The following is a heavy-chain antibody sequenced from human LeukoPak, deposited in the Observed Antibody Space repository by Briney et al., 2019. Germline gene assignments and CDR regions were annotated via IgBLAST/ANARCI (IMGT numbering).Heavy chain of an antibody. Sequence: SETLSLTCTVSGGSISTSNYYWGWIHQPPGRGLEWIGNIFYSGSTYYSPSLKSRVTISLDTSRNQFSLKLNSVTAADTAVYYCARNIGLGSNWGYYVDVWGKGTTVTVSS. D-gene: IGHD6-13*01. CDR1: GGSISTSNYY. CDR2: IFYSGST. V-gene: IGHV4-39*07. CDR3: ARNIGLGSNWGYYVDV. J-gene: IGHJ6*03.